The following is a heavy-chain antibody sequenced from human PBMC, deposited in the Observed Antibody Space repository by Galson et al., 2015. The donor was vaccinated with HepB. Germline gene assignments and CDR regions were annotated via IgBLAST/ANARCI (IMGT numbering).Heavy chain of an antibody. Sequence: SGAEVKKPGESLKISCQASGDSFSDYWIAWVRQMPGKGLEWMGVIHPGGSDSRYSPSFQGQVSFSVDKSISTVYLKWTTLKASDTAIYFCARDSDYGYFDFWGQGTLVTVSS. CDR3: ARDSDYGYFDF. V-gene: IGHV5-51*03. J-gene: IGHJ4*02. CDR2: IHPGGSDS. D-gene: IGHD4-17*01. CDR1: GDSFSDYW.